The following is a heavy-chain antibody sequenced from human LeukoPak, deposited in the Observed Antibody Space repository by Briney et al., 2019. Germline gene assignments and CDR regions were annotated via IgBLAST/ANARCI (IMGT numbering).Heavy chain of an antibody. CDR2: ISSSSSYI. J-gene: IGHJ4*02. Sequence: GSLRLSCAASGFTFSSYSMNWVRQAPGKGLEWVSSISSSSSYIYYADSVKGRFTISRDNAKNSLYLQVNSLRAEDTAVYYCARAHYYGSGSYYVDYWGQGTLVTVSS. CDR3: ARAHYYGSGSYYVDY. CDR1: GFTFSSYS. V-gene: IGHV3-21*01. D-gene: IGHD3-10*01.